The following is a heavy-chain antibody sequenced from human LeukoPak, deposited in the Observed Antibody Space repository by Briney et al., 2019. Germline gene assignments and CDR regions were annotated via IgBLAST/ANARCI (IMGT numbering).Heavy chain of an antibody. CDR1: GLTFSSHE. CDR3: ARERYYGSGSSQC. D-gene: IGHD3-10*01. V-gene: IGHV3-48*03. J-gene: IGHJ4*02. CDR2: ISSSGSTI. Sequence: PGGSLRLSCAASGLTFSSHEMNWVRQAPGKGLEWVSYISSSGSTIYYADSVKGRFTISRDNAKNSLYLQMNSLRAEDTAVYYCARERYYGSGSSQCWGQGTLVTVSS.